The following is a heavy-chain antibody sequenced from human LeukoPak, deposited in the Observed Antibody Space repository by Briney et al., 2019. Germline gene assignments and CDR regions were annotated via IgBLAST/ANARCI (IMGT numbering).Heavy chain of an antibody. D-gene: IGHD2-8*01. J-gene: IGHJ4*02. CDR1: GYSFTSYW. CDR3: ASSYACKYGHADY. Sequence: PGESLKISCKGSGYSFTSYWIGWVRQMPGKGLEWMGIIYPGDSDTRYSPSFQGQVTISADKSISTAYLQWGSLKASDTAMYYCASSYACKYGHADYWGQGTLVTVSS. CDR2: IYPGDSDT. V-gene: IGHV5-51*01.